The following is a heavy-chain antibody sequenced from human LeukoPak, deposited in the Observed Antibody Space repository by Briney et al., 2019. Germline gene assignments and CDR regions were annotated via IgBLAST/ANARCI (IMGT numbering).Heavy chain of an antibody. J-gene: IGHJ6*03. CDR3: ARLAVAGDYDHFYFYMDV. CDR2: ISYSGIT. V-gene: IGHV4-59*11. D-gene: IGHD6-19*01. Sequence: PSETLSLTCIVSGGSISSHYWTWMRQPPGKGLEWIGYISYSGITNYNPSLKSRVSISVDTSMNQLSLKVNSVTTADTAVYYCARLAVAGDYDHFYFYMDVWGKGTTVTVSS. CDR1: GGSISSHY.